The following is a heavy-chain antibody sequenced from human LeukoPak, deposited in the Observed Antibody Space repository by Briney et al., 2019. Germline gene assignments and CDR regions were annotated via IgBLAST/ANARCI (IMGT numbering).Heavy chain of an antibody. CDR1: GFTFSSYS. J-gene: IGHJ4*02. CDR3: AKSHRGHCSTTTCDDEGDY. V-gene: IGHV3-21*04. CDR2: ISSSSSYI. D-gene: IGHD2-2*01. Sequence: GGSLRLSCAASGFTFSSYSMNWVRQAPGKGLEWVSSISSSSSYIYYADSVRGRFTISRDNSRNTLYLRLNSLRAEDTAVYYCAKSHRGHCSTTTCDDEGDYWGQGTLVTVSS.